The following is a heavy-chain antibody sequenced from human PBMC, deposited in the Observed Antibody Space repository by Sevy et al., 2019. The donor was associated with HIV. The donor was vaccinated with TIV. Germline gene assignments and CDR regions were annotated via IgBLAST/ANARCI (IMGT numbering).Heavy chain of an antibody. J-gene: IGHJ1*01. CDR2: ITGSSTTI. D-gene: IGHD6-6*01. CDR1: GFTFSNYA. CDR3: ARDRLVGGNIEYFRH. Sequence: GSLRLSCAASGFTFSNYALTWVRQAPGKGLDWVSSITGSSTTIYHADSVKGRFTVSRDNSNNTLYLHINSLRAEDTAVYYCARDRLVGGNIEYFRHWGQGTLVTDSS. V-gene: IGHV3-23*01.